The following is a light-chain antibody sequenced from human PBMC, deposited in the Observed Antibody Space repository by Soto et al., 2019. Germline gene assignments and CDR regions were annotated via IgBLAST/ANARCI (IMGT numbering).Light chain of an antibody. CDR2: DVN. CDR1: SSDIGAYNF. CDR3: TSWTTSTTMI. J-gene: IGLJ2*01. Sequence: QPELTQPASVSVSPGQSITISCTRTSSDIGAYNFVSWYQQHPGKAPKLMLYDVNIRPSGVSNRFSGSKSGNTASLTISGLQAEDEADYYCTSWTTSTTMIFGGGTKVTVL. V-gene: IGLV2-14*03.